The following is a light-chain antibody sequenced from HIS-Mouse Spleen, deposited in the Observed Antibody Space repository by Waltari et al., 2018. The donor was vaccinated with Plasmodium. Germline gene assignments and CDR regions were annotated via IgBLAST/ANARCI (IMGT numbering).Light chain of an antibody. CDR3: QSADSSGTPNWV. Sequence: SYELTQPPSVSVSPGQTARITCSGDALPKHYAYWHQQKPGPPPVLVIYKDSERPSGIPERFSGSSSGTTVTLTISGVQAEDEADYYCQSADSSGTPNWVFGGGTKLTVL. J-gene: IGLJ3*02. CDR1: ALPKHY. V-gene: IGLV3-25*03. CDR2: KDS.